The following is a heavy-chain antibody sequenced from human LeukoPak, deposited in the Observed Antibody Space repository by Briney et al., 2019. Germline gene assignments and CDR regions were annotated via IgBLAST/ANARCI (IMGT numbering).Heavy chain of an antibody. Sequence: ASVNVSCKASGYTFTGKYIYWVRQAPGQGLEWMGWINPKGGGTNYAQKFQGRVTMTRDTSISTAYMELTRLRIDDTAVYYCVGDSGIAASGAFGYWGQGTLVTVSS. D-gene: IGHD6-13*01. V-gene: IGHV1-2*02. CDR3: VGDSGIAASGAFGY. J-gene: IGHJ4*02. CDR1: GYTFTGKY. CDR2: INPKGGGT.